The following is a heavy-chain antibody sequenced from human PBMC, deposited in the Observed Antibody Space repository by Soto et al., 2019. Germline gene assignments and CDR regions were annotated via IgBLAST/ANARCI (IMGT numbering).Heavy chain of an antibody. V-gene: IGHV1-69*11. CDR1: GGGFGSCA. J-gene: IGHJ6*02. D-gene: IGHD4-4*01. CDR3: ARVAMTTRHATYHHGIDI. CDR2: IIPFIGTA. Sequence: GASVEVSWEACGGGFGSCARRWVRQAPGQGLEWMGRIIPFIGTANYAQKFQGRVTITADESTSTAYMELTSLRSEDTAVYYCARVAMTTRHATYHHGIDISGQAPT.